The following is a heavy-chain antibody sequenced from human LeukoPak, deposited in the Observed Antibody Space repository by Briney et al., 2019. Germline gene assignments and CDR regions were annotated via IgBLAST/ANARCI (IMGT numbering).Heavy chain of an antibody. CDR1: GGSISGNGHY. D-gene: IGHD2-2*01. V-gene: IGHV4-30-2*01. Sequence: SQTLSLTCTVSGGSISGNGHYWAWIRQPPGKGLEWLGYIYQSGTTTYYNPSVKSRITISLERATDQFFLELTSMTSADAAVYYCARGSPYCSSTSCPMDVGDAFDIWGQGTMVTVSS. J-gene: IGHJ3*02. CDR2: IYQSGTTT. CDR3: ARGSPYCSSTSCPMDVGDAFDI.